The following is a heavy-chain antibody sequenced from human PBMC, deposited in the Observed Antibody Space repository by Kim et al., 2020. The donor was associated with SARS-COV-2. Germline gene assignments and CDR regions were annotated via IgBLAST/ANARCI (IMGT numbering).Heavy chain of an antibody. CDR3: ARDRDGGYSGYVAAVDY. CDR1: GFTFSSYS. Sequence: GGSLRLSCAASGFTFSSYSMNWVRQAPGKGLEWVSSISSSSSYIYYADSVKGRFTISRDNAKNSLYLQMNSLRAEDTAVYYCARDRDGGYSGYVAAVDYWGQGTLVTVSS. D-gene: IGHD5-12*01. V-gene: IGHV3-21*01. CDR2: ISSSSSYI. J-gene: IGHJ4*02.